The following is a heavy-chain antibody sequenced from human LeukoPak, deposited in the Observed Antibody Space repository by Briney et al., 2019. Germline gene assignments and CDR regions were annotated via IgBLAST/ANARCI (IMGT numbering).Heavy chain of an antibody. V-gene: IGHV1-2*02. CDR1: GYTFTGYY. CDR3: ARVGGGYDSSGYYRD. Sequence: GASVKVSCKASGYTFTGYYMHWVRQALGQGLEWMGWINPNSGGTNYAQKFQGRVTMTRDTSISTAYMELSRLRSDDTAVYYCARVGGGYDSSGYYRDWGQGTLVTVSS. D-gene: IGHD3-22*01. J-gene: IGHJ4*02. CDR2: INPNSGGT.